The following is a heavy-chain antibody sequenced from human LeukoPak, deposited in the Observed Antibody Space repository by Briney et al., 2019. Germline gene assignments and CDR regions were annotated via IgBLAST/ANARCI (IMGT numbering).Heavy chain of an antibody. CDR1: GGTFSSYA. CDR2: IIPIFGTA. J-gene: IGHJ4*02. D-gene: IGHD6-13*01. CDR3: ARVKRFRIAAAEES. Sequence: ASVKVSCKASGGTFSSYAISWVRQAPGQGLEWMGGIIPIFGTANYAQKFQGRVTITAHESTSTAYMELSSLRSEDTAVYYCARVKRFRIAAAEESWGQGTLVTVSS. V-gene: IGHV1-69*13.